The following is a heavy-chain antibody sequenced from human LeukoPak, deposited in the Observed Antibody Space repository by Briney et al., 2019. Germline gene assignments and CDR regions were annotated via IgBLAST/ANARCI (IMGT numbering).Heavy chain of an antibody. CDR2: INHSGST. CDR3: AKDIKYYYGSGPIY. V-gene: IGHV4-34*01. Sequence: SETLSLTCAVYGGSFSGYYWSWIRQPPGKGLEWIGEINHSGSTNYNPSLKSRATISVDTSKNQFSLKLSSVTAADTAVYYCAKDIKYYYGSGPIYWGQGTLVTVSS. CDR1: GGSFSGYY. D-gene: IGHD3-10*01. J-gene: IGHJ4*02.